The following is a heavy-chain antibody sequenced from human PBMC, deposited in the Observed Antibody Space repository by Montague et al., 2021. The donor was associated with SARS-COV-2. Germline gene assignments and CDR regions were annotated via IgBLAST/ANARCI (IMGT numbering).Heavy chain of an antibody. V-gene: IGHV4-34*12. J-gene: IGHJ6*02. D-gene: IGHD3-10*01. CDR3: ASGEFFYYGSGNYYRSALDD. Sequence: SETLSLTCHVYGASFSGYCWSWVRQSPGKGLEWIGEVIHSGTTNYNPSLKGRVTISIDSSNDRFSLRLTSLTAADTGVYYCASGEFFYYGSGNYYRSALDDWGQGTTVTVSS. CDR1: GASFSGYC. CDR2: VIHSGTT.